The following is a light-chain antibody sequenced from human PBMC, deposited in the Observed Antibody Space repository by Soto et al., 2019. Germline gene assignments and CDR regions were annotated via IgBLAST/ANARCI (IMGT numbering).Light chain of an antibody. Sequence: DIVLTQSPATLSLSPGERATLSCRASQSISAYLAWYQQKPGQPPRLLIYDASTRATGIPARFSGSGSGTDFTLTISRLEPEDFAVYYCQQYGSSPITFGQGTRLEIK. CDR1: QSISAY. CDR3: QQYGSSPIT. CDR2: DAS. J-gene: IGKJ5*01. V-gene: IGKV3-20*01.